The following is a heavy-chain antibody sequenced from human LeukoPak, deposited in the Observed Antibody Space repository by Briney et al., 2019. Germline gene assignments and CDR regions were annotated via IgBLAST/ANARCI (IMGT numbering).Heavy chain of an antibody. CDR1: GGSISSSSYY. CDR2: IYYSGST. V-gene: IGHV4-39*07. CDR3: ARVPGLGGDYYYMDV. Sequence: SETLSLTCTVSGGSISSSSYYLGWIRQPPGKGLEWIGSIYYSGSTYYNPSLKSRVTISVDTSKNQFSLKLSSVTAADTAVYYCARVPGLGGDYYYMDVWGKGTTVTVSS. J-gene: IGHJ6*03. D-gene: IGHD3-16*01.